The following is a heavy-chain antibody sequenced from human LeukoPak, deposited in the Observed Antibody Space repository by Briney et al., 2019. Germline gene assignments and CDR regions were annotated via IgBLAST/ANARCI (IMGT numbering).Heavy chain of an antibody. J-gene: IGHJ4*02. D-gene: IGHD3-16*01. Sequence: GGSLRLSCAASGFTFTRYWMHWVRQAPGKGLVWVSRVNPDGSSTIYGDSVKGRFTSSRDNAKNTLYLQMNSLRAEDTAVYYCARGGSYGDYWGQGILVKVSS. CDR1: GFTFTRYW. V-gene: IGHV3-74*01. CDR2: VNPDGSST. CDR3: ARGGSYGDY.